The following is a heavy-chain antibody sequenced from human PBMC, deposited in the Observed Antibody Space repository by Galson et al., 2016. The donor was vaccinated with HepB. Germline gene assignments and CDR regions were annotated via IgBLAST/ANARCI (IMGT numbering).Heavy chain of an antibody. J-gene: IGHJ4*02. CDR3: ARGGWFDY. CDR2: IKEDGSDK. Sequence: SLRLSCAASGFTFSNYWVNWVRQAPGKGLEWVANIKEDGSDKYYVDSVTGRFTISRDNAKNSLYLQMNSLRADDTAVYYCARGGWFDYWGQGILVTVSS. D-gene: IGHD6-19*01. CDR1: GFTFSNYW. V-gene: IGHV3-7*01.